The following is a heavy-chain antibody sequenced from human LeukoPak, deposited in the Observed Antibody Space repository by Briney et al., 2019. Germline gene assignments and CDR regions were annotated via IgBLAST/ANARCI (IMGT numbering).Heavy chain of an antibody. CDR1: GFIFSDFS. CDR2: ISSDSKYI. J-gene: IGHJ4*01. V-gene: IGHV3-21*01. CDR3: ARGRYYFDY. Sequence: KSGGSLRLSCASSGFIFSDFSMNWVRQAPGKGLEWVSSISSDSKYISFTDSVRGRFTISRDNAKNSLYLQMNSLRAEDTAVYYCARGRYYFDYWSQGTLVTVSS.